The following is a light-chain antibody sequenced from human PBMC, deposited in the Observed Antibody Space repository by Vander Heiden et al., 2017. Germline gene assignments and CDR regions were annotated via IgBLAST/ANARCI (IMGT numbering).Light chain of an antibody. CDR3: QQSDSTLRT. Sequence: DIQMTQSPSSLSASVGDRVTITCRASQSISSYLNWYQQKPGKAPKLLIYAASSLQSGVPSRFSGSGSGTDFTLTISSLQPEDFATYYCQQSDSTLRTFGPGTKVDIK. CDR1: QSISSY. CDR2: AAS. V-gene: IGKV1-39*01. J-gene: IGKJ3*01.